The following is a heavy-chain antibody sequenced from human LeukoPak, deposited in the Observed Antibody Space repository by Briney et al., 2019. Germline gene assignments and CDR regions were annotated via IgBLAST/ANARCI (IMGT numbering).Heavy chain of an antibody. CDR1: GFTFSSYS. CDR2: ISSSSSYI. CDR3: AKEDSSGWPYFDY. Sequence: KPGGSLRLSCAASGFTFSSYSMNWVRQAPGKGLEWVSSISSSSSYIYYADSVKGRFTISRDNAKNSLYLQMNSLRAEDTAVYYCAKEDSSGWPYFDYWGQGTLVTVSS. D-gene: IGHD6-19*01. J-gene: IGHJ4*02. V-gene: IGHV3-21*04.